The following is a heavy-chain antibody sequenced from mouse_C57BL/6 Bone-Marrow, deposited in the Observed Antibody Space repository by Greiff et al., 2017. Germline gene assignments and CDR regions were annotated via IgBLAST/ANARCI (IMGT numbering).Heavy chain of an antibody. V-gene: IGHV2-6*01. Sequence: VKLVESGPGLVAPSQSLSITCPVSGFSLTSYGVDWVRQSPGKGLEWLGVIWGVGSTNYNSAPKSRLSISKDNSKSQVFLKMNSLQTDDTAMYYCASTTGGVGFAYWGQGTLVTVSA. CDR1: GFSLTSYG. CDR2: IWGVGST. J-gene: IGHJ3*01. D-gene: IGHD1-1*01. CDR3: ASTTGGVGFAY.